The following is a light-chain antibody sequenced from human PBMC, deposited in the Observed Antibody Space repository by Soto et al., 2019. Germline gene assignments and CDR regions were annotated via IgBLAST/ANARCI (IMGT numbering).Light chain of an antibody. CDR2: DAS. V-gene: IGKV1-33*01. CDR1: QDIRNY. Sequence: DIRLTQSPSSLSASVGGRVTITCQASQDIRNYLNWYQQKPGRAPNLLIYDASNLKTGVPSRFSGSGSGTDFTFTISSLQPEDIATYYCQHYDHLPPLSFGEGTKVEIK. J-gene: IGKJ4*01. CDR3: QHYDHLPPLS.